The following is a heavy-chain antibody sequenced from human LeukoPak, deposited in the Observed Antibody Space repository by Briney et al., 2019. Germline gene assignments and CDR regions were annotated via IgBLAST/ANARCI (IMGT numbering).Heavy chain of an antibody. V-gene: IGHV3-33*01. J-gene: IGHJ6*02. CDR3: ARDRQLGGYYYYGMDV. CDR1: GFTFSSYG. CDR2: IWYDGSNK. Sequence: GGSLRLSCAASGFTFSSYGMPWVRQAPGKGLEWVAVIWYDGSNKYYADSVKGRFTISRDNSKNTLYLQMNSLRAEDTAVYYCARDRQLGGYYYYGMDVWGQGTTVTVSS. D-gene: IGHD6-6*01.